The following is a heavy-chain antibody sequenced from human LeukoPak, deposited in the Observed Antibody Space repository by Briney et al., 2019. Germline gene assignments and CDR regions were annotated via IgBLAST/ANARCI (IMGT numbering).Heavy chain of an antibody. CDR2: IYDSGSP. V-gene: IGHV4-39*01. Sequence: PSETLSLTCTVSGGSIRSSYYYWGWIRQPPGNGLVWIGSIYDSGSPYYNPSLKSRVTISVDTSKNQFSLKLSSVTAADTAVYYCARQGSTGYYPSYFDYWGQGTLVTVSS. CDR1: GGSIRSSYYY. D-gene: IGHD3-22*01. CDR3: ARQGSTGYYPSYFDY. J-gene: IGHJ4*02.